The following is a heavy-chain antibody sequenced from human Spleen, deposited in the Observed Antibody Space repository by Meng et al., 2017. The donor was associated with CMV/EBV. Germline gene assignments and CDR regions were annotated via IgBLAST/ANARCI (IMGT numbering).Heavy chain of an antibody. CDR1: GFTFSSYA. V-gene: IGHV3-23*04. CDR3: AKDGFARNPPFKGFDY. D-gene: IGHD1-14*01. Sequence: GQLVESGGGLVQPGGSLRLSCAASGFTFSSYAMSWVRQAPGKGLEWVSAISGSGGSTYYADSVKGRFTISRDNSKNTLYLQMNSLRAEDTAVYYCAKDGFARNPPFKGFDYWGQGTLVTVSS. CDR2: ISGSGGST. J-gene: IGHJ4*02.